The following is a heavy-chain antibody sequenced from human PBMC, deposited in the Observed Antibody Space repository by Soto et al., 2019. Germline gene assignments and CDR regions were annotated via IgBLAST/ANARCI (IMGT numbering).Heavy chain of an antibody. Sequence: ASVKVSCKASGYTFTGYYMHWVRQAPGQGLEWVGWINPNSGGTNYAQNFQGRVTTTRDTSISTAYMELSRLRSDDTAVYYCARMSADGYTYGPFDYWGQGTLVTVSS. D-gene: IGHD5-18*01. CDR2: INPNSGGT. J-gene: IGHJ4*02. CDR1: GYTFTGYY. CDR3: ARMSADGYTYGPFDY. V-gene: IGHV1-2*02.